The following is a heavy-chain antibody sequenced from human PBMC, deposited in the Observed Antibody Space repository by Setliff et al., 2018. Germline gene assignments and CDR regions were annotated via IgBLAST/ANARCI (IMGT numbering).Heavy chain of an antibody. D-gene: IGHD6-6*01. V-gene: IGHV4-59*02. Sequence: KPSETLSLTCTVSGGSVRGYYWSWIRQPPGKGLEWIGEINHSGNTNYNPSLKSRVTISVDTSKKQFSLNLSSVTAADTAVYYCARGQATSSRSSLVYWGQGILVTVSS. CDR2: INHSGNT. CDR3: ARGQATSSRSSLVY. CDR1: GGSVRGYY. J-gene: IGHJ4*02.